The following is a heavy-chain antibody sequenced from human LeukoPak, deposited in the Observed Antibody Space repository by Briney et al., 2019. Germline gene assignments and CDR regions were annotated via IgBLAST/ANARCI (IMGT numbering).Heavy chain of an antibody. V-gene: IGHV3-48*03. D-gene: IGHD1-7*01. CDR3: ARELSGTTSYYFDY. CDR1: GFTFSIYE. CDR2: ISTSGNTR. Sequence: GGSLRLSCAASGFTFSIYEMNWGRQGPGKGLGCVSYISTSGNTRYYADSVKGRFTISRDNAKNSLYLQMNSLRVEDTAVYYCARELSGTTSYYFDYWGQGTLVTVSS. J-gene: IGHJ4*02.